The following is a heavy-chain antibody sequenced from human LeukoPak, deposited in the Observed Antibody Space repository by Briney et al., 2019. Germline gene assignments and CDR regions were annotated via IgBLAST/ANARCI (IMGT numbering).Heavy chain of an antibody. V-gene: IGHV1-2*02. CDR2: INPNSGGT. J-gene: IGHJ4*02. CDR3: ARGKYYYDSSGYLAY. Sequence: GASVKVSCKASGYTFTGYYMHWVRQAPGQGLEWMGWINPNSGGTNYAQKFQGRVTMTRDTSISTAYMELSRLRSDDTAVYYCARGKYYYDSSGYLAYWGRGTLVTVSS. D-gene: IGHD3-22*01. CDR1: GYTFTGYY.